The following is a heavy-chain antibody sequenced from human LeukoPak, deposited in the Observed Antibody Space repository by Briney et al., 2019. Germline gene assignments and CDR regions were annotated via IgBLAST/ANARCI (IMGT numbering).Heavy chain of an antibody. CDR3: ARDGGSAWFLDY. Sequence: GGSLRLSCVASGFTFSSYSMQWVRQTPGKGLEWVGILSYDGTNTYYGESVKGRFTISRDNSRNTVYLQMNSLRAEDTAVYYCARDGGSAWFLDYWGQGTLVTVSS. V-gene: IGHV3-33*05. D-gene: IGHD6-19*01. J-gene: IGHJ4*02. CDR2: LSYDGTNT. CDR1: GFTFSSYS.